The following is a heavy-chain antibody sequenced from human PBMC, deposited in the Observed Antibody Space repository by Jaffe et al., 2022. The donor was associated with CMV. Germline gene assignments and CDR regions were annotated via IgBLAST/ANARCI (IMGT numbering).Heavy chain of an antibody. V-gene: IGHV3-23*04. CDR1: GFTFSNYG. J-gene: IGHJ3*01. D-gene: IGHD5-18*01. CDR3: AKGHRGAAMVTFDF. CDR2: ISGNGGST. Sequence: EVQLVESGGGLVQPGGSLRLSCAASGFTFSNYGMSWVRQAPGKGLEWVSAISGNGGSTYYADSVQGRFIISRDNSKNTLYLQMNSLRAEDTALYYCAKGHRGAAMVTFDFWGQGTVVTVSS.